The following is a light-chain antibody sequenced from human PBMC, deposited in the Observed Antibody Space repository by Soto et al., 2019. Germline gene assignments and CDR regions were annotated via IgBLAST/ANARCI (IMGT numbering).Light chain of an antibody. Sequence: SYELTQSPAVSVSPGQTASITCSGDKLGNKYACWYQQKPGQSPVLVIYQDDQRPSGIPERFSGSNSGNTATLTISGTQAMDEADYYCQAWDSSTVVLGGGTKVTVL. V-gene: IGLV3-1*01. CDR1: KLGNKY. CDR2: QDD. CDR3: QAWDSSTVV. J-gene: IGLJ2*01.